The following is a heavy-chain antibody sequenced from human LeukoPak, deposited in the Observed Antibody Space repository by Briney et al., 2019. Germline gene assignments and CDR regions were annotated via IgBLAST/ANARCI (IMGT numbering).Heavy chain of an antibody. J-gene: IGHJ4*02. Sequence: TSETLSLTCAVSGGSISRSDWWSWVRQPPGKGLEWIGSIYYSGSTYCNPSLKSRVTISVDTSKTQFSLKLSSVTAADTAVYYCARTWIPVPFDYWGQGTLVTVSS. CDR1: GGSISRSDW. D-gene: IGHD5-18*01. V-gene: IGHV4-39*01. CDR3: ARTWIPVPFDY. CDR2: IYYSGST.